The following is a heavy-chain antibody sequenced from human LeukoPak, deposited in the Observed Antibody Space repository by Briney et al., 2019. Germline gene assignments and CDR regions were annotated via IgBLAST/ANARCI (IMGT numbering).Heavy chain of an antibody. CDR2: INHSGST. V-gene: IGHV4-34*01. D-gene: IGHD1-26*01. J-gene: IGHJ5*02. Sequence: SETLSLTCAVCGGSFSGYYWSWIRQPPGKGLEWIGEINHSGSTNYNPSLKSRVTISVDTSKNQFSLKLSSVTAADTAVYYCARMGRRYSGSYSGLTWGQGTLVTVSS. CDR3: ARMGRRYSGSYSGLT. CDR1: GGSFSGYY.